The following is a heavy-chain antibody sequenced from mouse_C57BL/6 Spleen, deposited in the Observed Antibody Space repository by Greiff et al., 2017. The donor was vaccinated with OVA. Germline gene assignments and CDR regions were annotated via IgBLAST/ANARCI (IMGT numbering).Heavy chain of an antibody. CDR3: VSITTVVARDY. V-gene: IGHV1-64*01. CDR1: GYTFTSYW. Sequence: QVQLQQSGAELVKPGASVKLSCKASGYTFTSYWMHWVKQRPGQGLEWIGMIHPNSGSTNYNEKFKSKATLTVDKSSSTAYMQLSSLTSEDSAVYYCVSITTVVARDYWGQGTTLTVSS. D-gene: IGHD1-1*01. CDR2: IHPNSGST. J-gene: IGHJ2*01.